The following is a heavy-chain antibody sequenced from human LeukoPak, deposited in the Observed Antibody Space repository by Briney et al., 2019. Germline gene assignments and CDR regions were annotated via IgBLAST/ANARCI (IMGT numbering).Heavy chain of an antibody. CDR2: ISFDATKE. CDR1: GFTFSNYA. V-gene: IGHV3-30*01. J-gene: IGHJ3*02. CDR3: ARFKVGTNTTQKNAYDI. D-gene: IGHD1-1*01. Sequence: GGSLRLSCAASGFTFSNYAMHWVRQAPGKGLEWVAVISFDATKEYFGKSVKGRFTISRDNSKATLYLQMHRLRIEDTALYFCARFKVGTNTTQKNAYDIWGRGTVVAVSS.